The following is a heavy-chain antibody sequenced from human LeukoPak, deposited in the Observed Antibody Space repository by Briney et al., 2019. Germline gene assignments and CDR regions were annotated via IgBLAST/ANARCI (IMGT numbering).Heavy chain of an antibody. D-gene: IGHD3-16*02. J-gene: IGHJ4*02. CDR3: ARGSDYDYVWGSYRPCDY. CDR1: GGSISSGGYY. CDR2: IYYSGST. Sequence: SETLSLTCTVSGGSISSGGYYWSWIRQHPGKGLEWIGYIYYSGSTYYNPSLKSRVTISVDTSKNQFSLKLSSVTAADTAVYYCARGSDYDYVWGSYRPCDYWGQGTLVTVSS. V-gene: IGHV4-31*03.